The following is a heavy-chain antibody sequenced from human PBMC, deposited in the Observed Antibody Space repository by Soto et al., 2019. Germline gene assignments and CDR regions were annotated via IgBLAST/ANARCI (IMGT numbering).Heavy chain of an antibody. CDR3: AREGCSGGSCWETDYYYGMDV. V-gene: IGHV1-69*13. D-gene: IGHD2-15*01. Sequence: SVKVSCKASGGTFSSYAISWVRQAPGQGLEWMGGIIPIFGTANYAQKFQGRVTITADESTSTAYMELSSLRSEDTAVYYCAREGCSGGSCWETDYYYGMDVWGQGTTVTV. CDR2: IIPIFGTA. J-gene: IGHJ6*02. CDR1: GGTFSSYA.